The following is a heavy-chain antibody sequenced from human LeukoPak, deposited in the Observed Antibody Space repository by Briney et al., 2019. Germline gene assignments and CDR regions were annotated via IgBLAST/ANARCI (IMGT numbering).Heavy chain of an antibody. D-gene: IGHD3-10*01. Sequence: GGSLRLSCATSGFTFDDYGMSWVRQAPGKGLEWVSGINWNGGSTGYADSVKGRFTISRDNAKNSLYLQMNSLRAEDTALYYCARDLGSGSYDIYMDVWGKGTTVTVSS. V-gene: IGHV3-20*04. J-gene: IGHJ6*03. CDR3: ARDLGSGSYDIYMDV. CDR2: INWNGGST. CDR1: GFTFDDYG.